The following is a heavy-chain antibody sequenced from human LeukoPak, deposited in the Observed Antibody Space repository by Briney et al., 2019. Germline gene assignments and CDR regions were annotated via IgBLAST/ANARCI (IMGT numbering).Heavy chain of an antibody. Sequence: PSETLSLTCTVSGGSISSYYWSWIRQPAGKGLEWIGRIYTSGSTNYNPSLKSRVTMSVDTSKNQFSLKLSSVTAADTAVYYCARDPPVLRYFDSGIDAFDIWGQGTMVTVSS. J-gene: IGHJ3*02. D-gene: IGHD3-9*01. CDR3: ARDPPVLRYFDSGIDAFDI. CDR1: GGSISSYY. V-gene: IGHV4-4*07. CDR2: IYTSGST.